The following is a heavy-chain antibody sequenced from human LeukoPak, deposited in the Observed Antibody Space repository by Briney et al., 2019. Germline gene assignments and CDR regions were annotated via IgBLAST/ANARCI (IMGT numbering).Heavy chain of an antibody. Sequence: SETLSLTCDVSGGFISSGTHYWTWVRQPVGKGLEWLGRIFTSGSPTYNSSLKSRLTISMDKSKNQFFLKLTSVTAADTAMYYCARVGMSQPSGYFDYWGQGTLVTVSS. D-gene: IGHD3-22*01. V-gene: IGHV4-61*02. CDR1: GGFISSGTHY. CDR2: IFTSGSP. CDR3: ARVGMSQPSGYFDY. J-gene: IGHJ4*02.